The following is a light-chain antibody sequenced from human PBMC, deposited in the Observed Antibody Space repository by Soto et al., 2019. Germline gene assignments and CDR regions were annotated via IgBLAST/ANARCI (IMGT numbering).Light chain of an antibody. CDR2: DVS. CDR1: SSDVGGYNS. V-gene: IGLV2-11*01. J-gene: IGLJ1*01. Sequence: QSALTQPRSMSGSPGQSVTISCTGTSSDVGGYNSVSWYQQHPGKAPKLMIYDVSKRPSGVPDRFSGSKSGNTASLTISGLQAEDEADYYCCSYAGSYTYVFGTGTKVTVL. CDR3: CSYAGSYTYV.